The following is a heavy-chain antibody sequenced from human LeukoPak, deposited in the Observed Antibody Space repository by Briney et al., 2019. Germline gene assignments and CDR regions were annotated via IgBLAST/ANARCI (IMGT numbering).Heavy chain of an antibody. V-gene: IGHV3-23*01. Sequence: GGSLRFSCAASGFTFSWYAMSWVRQAPGKGLEWVSAISGSAGSPHYADSVRGRFTISRDNSRNTLYLQMNSLRAEDTAVYYCAKDLQVSSAYHFDYWGQGTLVSVSS. CDR3: AKDLQVSSAYHFDY. D-gene: IGHD6-19*01. CDR2: ISGSAGSP. CDR1: GFTFSWYA. J-gene: IGHJ4*02.